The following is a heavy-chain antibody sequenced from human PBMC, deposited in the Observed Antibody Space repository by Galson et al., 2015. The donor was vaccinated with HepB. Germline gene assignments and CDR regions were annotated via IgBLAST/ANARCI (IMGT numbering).Heavy chain of an antibody. D-gene: IGHD6-19*01. Sequence: SLRLSCAASGFTFSSYAMHWVRQAPGKGLEYVSAISSNGGSTYYADSVKGRFTISRDNSKNTLYLQMSSLRAEDTAVYYCVKDSSGWPRGWFDPWGQGTLVTVSS. J-gene: IGHJ5*02. CDR2: ISSNGGST. CDR3: VKDSSGWPRGWFDP. CDR1: GFTFSSYA. V-gene: IGHV3-64D*06.